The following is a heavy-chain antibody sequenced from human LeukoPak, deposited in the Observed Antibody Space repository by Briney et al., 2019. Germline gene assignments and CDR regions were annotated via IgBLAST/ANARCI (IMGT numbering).Heavy chain of an antibody. D-gene: IGHD2-21*02. J-gene: IGHJ6*02. CDR3: ARATDGYYYGMDV. CDR2: INPNSGGT. Sequence: ASVKVSCKASGYTFTGYHMHWVRQAPGQGLEWMGWINPNSGGTNYAQKFQGRVTMTRDTSISTAYMELSRLRSDDTAVYYCARATDGYYYGMDVWGQGTTVTVSS. CDR1: GYTFTGYH. V-gene: IGHV1-2*02.